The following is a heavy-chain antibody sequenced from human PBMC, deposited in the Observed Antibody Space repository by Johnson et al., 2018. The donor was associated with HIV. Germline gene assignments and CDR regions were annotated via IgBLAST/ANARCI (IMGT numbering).Heavy chain of an antibody. J-gene: IGHJ3*02. CDR3: ARSVHDYSDYLWGRDAFDI. CDR2: ISGSGSTI. V-gene: IGHV3-48*04. D-gene: IGHD4-11*01. Sequence: VQLVESGGGLVQPGGSLRLSCAASGFTFSSYAMSWVRQAPGKGLEWVSYISGSGSTIYYADSVKGRFTISRDNAKNSLYLQMNNLRLGDTAVYYCARSVHDYSDYLWGRDAFDIWGQGTMVTVSS. CDR1: GFTFSSYA.